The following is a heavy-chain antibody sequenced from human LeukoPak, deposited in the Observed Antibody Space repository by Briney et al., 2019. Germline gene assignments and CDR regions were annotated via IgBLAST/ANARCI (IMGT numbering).Heavy chain of an antibody. CDR2: IYYSGST. J-gene: IGHJ3*02. Sequence: SETLSLTCTVSGGSISSYYWSWIRQPPGKGLEWIGYIYYSGSTNYNPSLKSRVTISVDTSKNQFSLKLSSVTAADTAVYYCARDEGSFIWFGEPNAFDIWGQGTMVTVSS. V-gene: IGHV4-59*01. CDR3: ARDEGSFIWFGEPNAFDI. CDR1: GGSISSYY. D-gene: IGHD3-10*01.